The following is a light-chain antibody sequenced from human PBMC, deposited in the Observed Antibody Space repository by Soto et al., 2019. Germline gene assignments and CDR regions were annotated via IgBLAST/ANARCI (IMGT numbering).Light chain of an antibody. Sequence: EIVLTQSPGTLSLSPGERATLSCRASQSVSSSYLAWYQQKPGRAPRLLIYGASSRATCIPDRFSGSGSGTDFTLTISRLEPEDFAIYYCQQYGSSPLYTFGQGTKVDIK. CDR1: QSVSSSY. CDR3: QQYGSSPLYT. CDR2: GAS. V-gene: IGKV3-20*01. J-gene: IGKJ2*01.